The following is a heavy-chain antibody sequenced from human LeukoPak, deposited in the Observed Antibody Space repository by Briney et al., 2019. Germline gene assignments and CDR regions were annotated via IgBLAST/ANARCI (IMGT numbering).Heavy chain of an antibody. J-gene: IGHJ4*02. D-gene: IGHD2-8*02. CDR1: GFTFINAW. Sequence: PGGSLRLSCAASGFTFINAWMTWVRQAPGKGLEWVGHIKSKSDGGTTDYSAPVKDRFTISRDDSKSTLYLQMNNLKPEDTALYYCTTLVALRFPLNWGQGTLVTVSS. V-gene: IGHV3-15*01. CDR2: IKSKSDGGTT. CDR3: TTLVALRFPLN.